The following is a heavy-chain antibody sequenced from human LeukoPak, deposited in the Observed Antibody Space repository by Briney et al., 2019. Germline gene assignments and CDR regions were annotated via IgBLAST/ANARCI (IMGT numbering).Heavy chain of an antibody. V-gene: IGHV4-59*01. Sequence: ASETLSLTCTVSGGSISSYYWSWIRQPPGKGLEWIGYIYYSGSTNYNPSLKSRVTISVDTSKNQFSLKLSSVTAADTAVYYCARAQLEAFDYWGQGTPVTVSS. J-gene: IGHJ4*02. CDR3: ARAQLEAFDY. D-gene: IGHD6-13*01. CDR2: IYYSGST. CDR1: GGSISSYY.